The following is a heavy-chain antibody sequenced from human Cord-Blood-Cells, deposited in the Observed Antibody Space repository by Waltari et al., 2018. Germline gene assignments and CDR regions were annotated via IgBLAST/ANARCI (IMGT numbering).Heavy chain of an antibody. CDR3: ARGLYYCSGTLEGMFDP. J-gene: IGHJ5*02. D-gene: IGHD3-10*01. CDR2: INPTSGGT. CDR1: GYTFTGYY. Sequence: QVQLVQSGAEVKKPGASVKVSCKASGYTFTGYYMHWVRQAPGQWLEWKGWINPTSGGTNYAQKFQAWVTMTRDTSISAAYMELCRLGSDDTAVYYCARGLYYCSGTLEGMFDPWGQGTLVTVSS. V-gene: IGHV1-2*04.